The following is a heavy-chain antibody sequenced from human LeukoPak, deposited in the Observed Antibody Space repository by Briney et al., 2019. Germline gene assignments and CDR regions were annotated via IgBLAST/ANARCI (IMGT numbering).Heavy chain of an antibody. Sequence: PGGSLRLSCAASGFTFSDYYMSWIRQAPGKGLERVSYISSSSSYTNYADSVKGRFTISRDNAKNSLYLQMNSLRAEDTAVYYCARRHSSSWYFDYWGQGTLVTVFS. CDR1: GFTFSDYY. CDR3: ARRHSSSWYFDY. D-gene: IGHD6-13*01. J-gene: IGHJ4*02. CDR2: ISSSSSYT. V-gene: IGHV3-11*06.